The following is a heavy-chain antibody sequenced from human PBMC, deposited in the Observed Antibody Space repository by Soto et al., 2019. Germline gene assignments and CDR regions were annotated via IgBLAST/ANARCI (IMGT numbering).Heavy chain of an antibody. CDR2: IYHSGRT. CDR1: GGSISSTDC. D-gene: IGHD3-10*01. V-gene: IGHV4-4*02. Sequence: SETLSLTCAVSGGSISSTDCWSWVRQPPGKGLEWIGQIYHSGRTNYNPSLKSRVTISVDKSKNQFSLKLNSVAAADTAVYYCARVRYYDSGNNEGWFDPWGQGTLVTVSS. CDR3: ARVRYYDSGNNEGWFDP. J-gene: IGHJ5*02.